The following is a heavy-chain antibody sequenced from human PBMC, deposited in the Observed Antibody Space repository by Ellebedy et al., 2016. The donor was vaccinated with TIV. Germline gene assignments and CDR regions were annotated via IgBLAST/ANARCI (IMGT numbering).Heavy chain of an antibody. Sequence: AASVKVSCKGSGYIFTGYHMHWVRQAPGKGLEWMGGFDPEHVETIYAQKFQGRVTMTEDTSTDTAYMELSSLRADDTAVYYCAKDRAGPSGYDYAMDVWGQGTKVTVSS. V-gene: IGHV1-24*01. D-gene: IGHD5-12*01. J-gene: IGHJ6*02. CDR2: FDPEHVET. CDR3: AKDRAGPSGYDYAMDV. CDR1: GYIFTGYH.